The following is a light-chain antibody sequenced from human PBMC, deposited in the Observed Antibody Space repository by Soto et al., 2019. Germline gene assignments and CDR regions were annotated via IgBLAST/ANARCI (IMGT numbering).Light chain of an antibody. CDR2: WAS. CDR1: QSVLYSSNNKNY. V-gene: IGKV4-1*01. Sequence: DIVMTQSPDSLAVSLGERATINCNSSQSVLYSSNNKNYFAWYQQRPGQPPKLLIYWASTRESGVPDRFSGSGSGTDFTLTIASLQAEDVAVYYCQQYESTPPTFGQGTKLEVK. J-gene: IGKJ2*01. CDR3: QQYESTPPT.